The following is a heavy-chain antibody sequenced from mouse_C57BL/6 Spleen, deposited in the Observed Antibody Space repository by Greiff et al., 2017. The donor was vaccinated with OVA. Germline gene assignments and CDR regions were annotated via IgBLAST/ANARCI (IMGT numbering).Heavy chain of an antibody. Sequence: QVQLKQPGAELVMPGASVKLSCKASGYTFTSYWMHWVKQRPGQGLEWIGEIDPSDSYTNYNQKFKGKSTLTVDKSSSTAYMQLSSLTSEDSAVYYCARPDGYFYAMDYWGQGTSVTVSS. D-gene: IGHD2-3*01. CDR2: IDPSDSYT. V-gene: IGHV1-69*01. CDR3: ARPDGYFYAMDY. CDR1: GYTFTSYW. J-gene: IGHJ4*01.